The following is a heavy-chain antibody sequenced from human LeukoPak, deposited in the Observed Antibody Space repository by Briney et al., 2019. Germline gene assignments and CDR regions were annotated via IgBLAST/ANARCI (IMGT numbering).Heavy chain of an antibody. Sequence: SETLSLTCTVSGGSISSYYWSWIRQPPGKGLEWIGYIYYSGSTNYNPSLKSRATISVDTSKNQFSLKLSSVTAADTAVYYCARLYYDILTGPRGGFDPWGQGTLVTVSS. J-gene: IGHJ5*02. CDR3: ARLYYDILTGPRGGFDP. V-gene: IGHV4-59*01. CDR2: IYYSGST. CDR1: GGSISSYY. D-gene: IGHD3-9*01.